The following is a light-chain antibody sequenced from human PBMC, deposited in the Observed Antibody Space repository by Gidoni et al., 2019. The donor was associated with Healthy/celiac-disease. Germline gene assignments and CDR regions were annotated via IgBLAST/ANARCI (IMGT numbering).Light chain of an antibody. CDR2: DAS. CDR3: QQYGSSPRLT. V-gene: IGKV3-20*01. Sequence: EIVLTQSPGTLSLSPGGGATLSCRASQSVSSSYLAWYQQKPGQAPRLLIYDASSRATGIPDRFSGSGSGTDFTLTISRLEPEDFAVYYCQQYGSSPRLTFGGGTKVEIK. CDR1: QSVSSSY. J-gene: IGKJ4*01.